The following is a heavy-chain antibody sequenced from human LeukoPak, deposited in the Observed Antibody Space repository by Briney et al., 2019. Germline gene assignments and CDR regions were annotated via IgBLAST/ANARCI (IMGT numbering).Heavy chain of an antibody. V-gene: IGHV4-38-2*02. Sequence: SETLSLTCSVSGYSISNGYDWGWIRPPPGKGLEWIGEINHSGSTNYNPSLKSRVTISVDTSKNQFSLKLSSVTAADTAVYYCARLRGVDAFDIWGQGTMVTVSS. J-gene: IGHJ3*02. CDR2: INHSGST. D-gene: IGHD3-10*01. CDR1: GYSISNGYD. CDR3: ARLRGVDAFDI.